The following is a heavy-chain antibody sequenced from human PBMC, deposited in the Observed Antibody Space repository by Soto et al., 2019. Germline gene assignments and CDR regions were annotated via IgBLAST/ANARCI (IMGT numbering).Heavy chain of an antibody. CDR1: GGSISSYY. CDR2: IYYSGST. Sequence: SETLSLTCTVSGGSISSYYWSWIRQPPGKGLEWIGYIYYSGSTNYNPSLKSRVTISVDTSKNQFSLKLSSVTAADTAVYYCARDSGSSGQEGISRWGQGTLVTVSS. J-gene: IGHJ1*01. CDR3: ARDSGSSGQEGISR. V-gene: IGHV4-59*01. D-gene: IGHD6-19*01.